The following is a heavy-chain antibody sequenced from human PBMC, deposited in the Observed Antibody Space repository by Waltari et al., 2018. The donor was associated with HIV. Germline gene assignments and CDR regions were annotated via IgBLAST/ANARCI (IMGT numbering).Heavy chain of an antibody. V-gene: IGHV3-23*01. Sequence: EVQLLESGGGLVQPGGSLRLSCAASGFTFSSYAMRWVRQAPGRGLGGVSAMSAGGVSTYYADSVKGRFTISRDNSKNTVYLQMNSLRGEDTAVYYCARDLGGYWYFDLWGRGTLVTVSS. J-gene: IGHJ2*01. CDR3: ARDLGGYWYFDL. CDR1: GFTFSSYA. CDR2: MSAGGVST. D-gene: IGHD3-16*01.